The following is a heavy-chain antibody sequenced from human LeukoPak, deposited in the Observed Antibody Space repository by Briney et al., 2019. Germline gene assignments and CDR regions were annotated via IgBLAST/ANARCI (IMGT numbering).Heavy chain of an antibody. J-gene: IGHJ4*02. CDR3: TTGIRGD. CDR1: GLTVTNAG. Sequence: GGSLRLSGAASGLTVTNAGMNWVRKAPGKGLEWVGRIASKTDGGTTDYAAPVKGRFTISRDDSKNTLFLQMNSLKTEDTAVYYCTTGIRGDCGQGTLVTVSS. CDR2: IASKTDGGTT. V-gene: IGHV3-15*04.